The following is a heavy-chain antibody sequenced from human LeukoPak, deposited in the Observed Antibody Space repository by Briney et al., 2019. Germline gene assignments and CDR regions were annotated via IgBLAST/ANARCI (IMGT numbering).Heavy chain of an antibody. CDR1: GGSFSGYY. D-gene: IGHD1-1*01. Sequence: PSETLSLTCAVYGGSFSGYYWRWISQPPGKGLEWIGEINHSGSTNYNPSLKSRVTISVDTSKNQFSLKVNSVTPTDAAVYFCARVSPTGGLAYWGQGALVTVSS. CDR2: INHSGST. V-gene: IGHV4-34*01. J-gene: IGHJ4*02. CDR3: ARVSPTGGLAY.